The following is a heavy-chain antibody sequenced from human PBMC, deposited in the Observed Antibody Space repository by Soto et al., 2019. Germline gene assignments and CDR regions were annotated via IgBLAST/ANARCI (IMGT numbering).Heavy chain of an antibody. CDR1: GGSISSYY. CDR3: ARGQKTDLARAGTKGLNP. J-gene: IGHJ5*02. CDR2: IYYSGST. Sequence: SETLSLTCTVAGGSISSYYSGWIRQAPGKPLEWIGYIYYSGSTNYNPSLKSRVNISVDTSKNQFSLKLSAVTAADTAVYYCARGQKTDLARAGTKGLNPWGQGTLVTVSS. D-gene: IGHD6-13*01. V-gene: IGHV4-59*12.